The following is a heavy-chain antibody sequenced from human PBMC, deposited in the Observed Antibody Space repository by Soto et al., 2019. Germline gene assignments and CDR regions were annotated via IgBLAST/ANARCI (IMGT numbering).Heavy chain of an antibody. V-gene: IGHV3-9*01. Sequence: EVQLVESGGGLVQPGGSLRLSCAASGFKFDDYAMHWVRHSPGQGLEWVSGIAWNSINIVYGDSVKGRFTISRDHSKKSLYLHMTSLRAEDTAVDSCANAFSNSYCPFDICGQGTMVTVSS. CDR1: GFKFDDYA. D-gene: IGHD3-10*01. CDR3: ANAFSNSYCPFDI. J-gene: IGHJ3*02. CDR2: IAWNSINI.